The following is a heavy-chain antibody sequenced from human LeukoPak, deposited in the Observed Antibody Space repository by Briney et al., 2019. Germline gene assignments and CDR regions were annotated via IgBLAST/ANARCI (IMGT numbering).Heavy chain of an antibody. CDR3: ARRLTQYDCFDP. CDR2: TYYRSTWYN. D-gene: IGHD2-2*01. Sequence: SQTLSLTCATSGDSVSSNSVTWNWIRQSPSRGLEWLGRTYYRSTWYNDYAVSVRGRITVNPDTSKNQFSLHLNSVTPEGTAVYYCARRLTQYDCFDPWGQGILVTVSS. V-gene: IGHV6-1*01. J-gene: IGHJ5*02. CDR1: GDSVSSNSVT.